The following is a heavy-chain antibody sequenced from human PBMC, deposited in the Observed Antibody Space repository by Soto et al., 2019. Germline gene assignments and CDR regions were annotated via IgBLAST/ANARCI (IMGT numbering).Heavy chain of an antibody. CDR2: MNPNSGNT. CDR1: GGTFSGYD. Sequence: ASVKVSCKASGGTFSGYDIDWVRQATGQGLEWMGWMNPNSGNTGYAQKFQGRVTMTRNTSISTAYMELSSLRSEDTAVYYCARVFRYSGYDFYYYYYYMDVWGKGTTVTVS. D-gene: IGHD5-12*01. CDR3: ARVFRYSGYDFYYYYYYMDV. J-gene: IGHJ6*03. V-gene: IGHV1-8*01.